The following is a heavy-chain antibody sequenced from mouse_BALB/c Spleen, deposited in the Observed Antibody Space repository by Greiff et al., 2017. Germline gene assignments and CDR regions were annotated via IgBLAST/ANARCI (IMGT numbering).Heavy chain of an antibody. CDR1: GFSLTDYG. J-gene: IGHJ3*01. CDR2: IWGGGST. Sequence: VQLVESGPGLVAPSQSLSITCTVSGFSLTDYGVSWIRQPPGKGLEWLGVIWGGGSTYYNSALKSRLSISKDNSKSQVFLKMNSLQTDDTAIYYCAKRDGYDGFSFAYWGQGTLVTVSA. D-gene: IGHD2-2*01. V-gene: IGHV2-6-5*01. CDR3: AKRDGYDGFSFAY.